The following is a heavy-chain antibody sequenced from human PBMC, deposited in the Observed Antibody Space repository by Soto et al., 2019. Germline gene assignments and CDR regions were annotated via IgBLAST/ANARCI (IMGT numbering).Heavy chain of an antibody. CDR1: GGSFSGYY. D-gene: IGHD2-2*01. J-gene: IGHJ5*02. CDR2: INHSGST. CDR3: GRVPDR. V-gene: IGHV4-34*01. Sequence: PSETLSLTCAVYGGSFSGYYWSWIRQPPGKGLEWIGEINHSGSTNYNPSLKSRVTISVDTSKNQFSLKLTSVTAADTAVYYCGRVPDRWGQGTLVTVSS.